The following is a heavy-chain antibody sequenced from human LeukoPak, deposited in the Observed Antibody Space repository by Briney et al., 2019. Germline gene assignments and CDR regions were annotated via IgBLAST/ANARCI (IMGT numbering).Heavy chain of an antibody. Sequence: PSETLSLTCTVSGGSIGIYYWNWIRQPVGKGLEWIGRIFTSGIANYNPSLKSRVTMSVDTSKNQFSLNLSSVTAADTAVYYCAREISGTYYNPLGYMDVWGKGTTVTVSS. J-gene: IGHJ6*03. CDR2: IFTSGIA. V-gene: IGHV4-4*07. CDR1: GGSIGIYY. CDR3: AREISGTYYNPLGYMDV. D-gene: IGHD3-10*01.